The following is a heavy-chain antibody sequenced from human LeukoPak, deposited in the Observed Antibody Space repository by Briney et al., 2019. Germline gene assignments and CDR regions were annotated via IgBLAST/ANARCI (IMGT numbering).Heavy chain of an antibody. Sequence: GGSLRLSCAASGFTFSSYDMHWVRQATGKGLEWVSAIGTAGDTYYPGSVKGRFTISRENAKNSLYLQMNSLRAGDTAVYYCARSQGYCSGGSCYLFDYWGQGTLVTASS. D-gene: IGHD2-15*01. CDR3: ARSQGYCSGGSCYLFDY. CDR1: GFTFSSYD. CDR2: IGTAGDT. V-gene: IGHV3-13*01. J-gene: IGHJ4*02.